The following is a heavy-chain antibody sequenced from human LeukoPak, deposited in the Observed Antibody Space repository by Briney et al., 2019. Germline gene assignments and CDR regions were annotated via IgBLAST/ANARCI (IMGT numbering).Heavy chain of an antibody. D-gene: IGHD6-19*01. V-gene: IGHV4-59*01. CDR3: AREGVAVADPNWFDP. Sequence: SETLSLTCTVSGGSISSYYWSWIRQPPGKGLEWIGYIYYSGSTNYNPSLKSRVTISVDTSKNQFSLKLSSVTAADTAVYYCAREGVAVADPNWFDPWGQGTLVTVFS. J-gene: IGHJ5*02. CDR1: GGSISSYY. CDR2: IYYSGST.